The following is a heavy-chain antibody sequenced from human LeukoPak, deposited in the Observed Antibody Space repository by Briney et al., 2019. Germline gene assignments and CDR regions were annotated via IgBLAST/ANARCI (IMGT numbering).Heavy chain of an antibody. J-gene: IGHJ5*02. CDR3: ARGDFDWLSMQNWFDP. Sequence: ASVKVSCKVSGYTLTELSMHWVRQAPGKGLEWMGGFDPEDGETIYAQKFQGRVTMTTDTSTSTAYMELRSLRSDDTAVYYCARGDFDWLSMQNWFDPWGQGTLVTVS. CDR1: GYTLTELS. D-gene: IGHD3-9*01. CDR2: FDPEDGET. V-gene: IGHV1-24*01.